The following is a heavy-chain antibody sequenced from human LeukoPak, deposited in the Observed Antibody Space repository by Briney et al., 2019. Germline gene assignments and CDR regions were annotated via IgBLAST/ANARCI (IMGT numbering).Heavy chain of an antibody. V-gene: IGHV3-30*02. D-gene: IGHD2-15*01. J-gene: IGHJ4*02. CDR3: AKERGYCSGGSCKKDPNYFDY. Sequence: PGGSLRLSCAASGFTFNNYGMHWVRQAPGKGLEWVAFIRYNGNNQYYADSVKGRFTISRDNSKNTLYLQMNSLRAEDTAVYYCAKERGYCSGGSCKKDPNYFDYWGQGTLVTVSS. CDR1: GFTFNNYG. CDR2: IRYNGNNQ.